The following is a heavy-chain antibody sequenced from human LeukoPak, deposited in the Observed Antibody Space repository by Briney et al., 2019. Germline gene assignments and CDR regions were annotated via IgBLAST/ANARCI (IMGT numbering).Heavy chain of an antibody. V-gene: IGHV4-31*03. CDR1: GGSISSGGYY. D-gene: IGHD3-10*01. J-gene: IGHJ5*02. CDR2: IYYSGST. Sequence: SQTLSLTCTVSGGSISSGGYYWSWIRQHPGKGLEWIGYIYYSGSTYYNPSLKSRVTISVDTSKNQFSLKLSSVTAADPAVYYCARVYGSGSYSWFDRWGQGTLVTVSS. CDR3: ARVYGSGSYSWFDR.